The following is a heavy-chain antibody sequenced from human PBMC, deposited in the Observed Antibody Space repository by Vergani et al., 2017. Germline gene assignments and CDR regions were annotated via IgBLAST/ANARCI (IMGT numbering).Heavy chain of an antibody. Sequence: EVQLVQSGAEVKTPGASLKISCKGSGYSFTSYWIGWVRQMPGKGLEWMGIIYPGDSDTRYSPSFQCQVTISADKSISTAYLQWSSLKASDTAMYYCASGAAVAGTREYYYYGMDVWGQGTTVTVS. J-gene: IGHJ6*02. CDR1: GYSFTSYW. V-gene: IGHV5-51*03. CDR3: ASGAAVAGTREYYYYGMDV. D-gene: IGHD6-19*01. CDR2: IYPGDSDT.